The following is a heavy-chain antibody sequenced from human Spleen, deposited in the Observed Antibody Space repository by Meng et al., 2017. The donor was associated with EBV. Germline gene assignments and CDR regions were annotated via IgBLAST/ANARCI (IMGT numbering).Heavy chain of an antibody. CDR3: AKDANLIRVAAAGDLNSHWFDP. V-gene: IGHV1-2*06. Sequence: QGQLVPFGGEVKKPGASVKVSCKDSGYTFNDYYMHWVRLAPGQGLEWMGRINPNSGGTHYAQKFQGRVTMTSDTSISTAYMELSRLTSDDSAVYYCAKDANLIRVAAAGDLNSHWFDPWGQGTLVTVSS. CDR1: GYTFNDYY. CDR2: INPNSGGT. J-gene: IGHJ5*02. D-gene: IGHD6-13*01.